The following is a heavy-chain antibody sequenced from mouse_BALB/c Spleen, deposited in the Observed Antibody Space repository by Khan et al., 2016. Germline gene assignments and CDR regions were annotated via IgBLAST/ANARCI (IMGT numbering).Heavy chain of an antibody. CDR2: ILPTTGNT. J-gene: IGHJ2*01. Sequence: QVQLQQSGAELMKPGASVKISCKATGYTFSSYWIEWVKQRPGHGLEWIGEILPTTGNTNYNEKFKGKATFTADTISNTAYMQLSSLTSEDSAVYYCARFSDYWGQGTTLTVSS. V-gene: IGHV1-9*01. CDR1: GYTFSSYW. CDR3: ARFSDY.